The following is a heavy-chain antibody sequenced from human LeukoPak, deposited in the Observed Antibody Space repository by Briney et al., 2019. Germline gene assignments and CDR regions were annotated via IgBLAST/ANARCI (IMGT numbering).Heavy chain of an antibody. V-gene: IGHV4-39*07. CDR2: IYYSGST. D-gene: IGHD3-16*01. Sequence: SETLSLTCTVSGGSISSSSYYWGWIRQPPGKGLEWIGSIYYSGSTYYNPSLKSRVTISVDTSKNQFSLKLSSVTAADTAVYYCARVGGETNYYYGMDVWGQGTTVTVSS. J-gene: IGHJ6*02. CDR1: GGSISSSSYY. CDR3: ARVGGETNYYYGMDV.